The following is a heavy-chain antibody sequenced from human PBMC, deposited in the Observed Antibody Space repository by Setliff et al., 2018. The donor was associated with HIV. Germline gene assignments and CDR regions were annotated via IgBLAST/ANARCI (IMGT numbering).Heavy chain of an antibody. Sequence: SETLSLTCTVSGYSISSGYYWGWIRQPPGKGLEWIGSIYHSGITYYNSSLKSRVTISVDTSKNQFSLTLSSVTAADTAVYYCARILLDYYGSGSYRAFDIWGQGTMVTVSS. J-gene: IGHJ3*02. CDR1: GYSISSGYY. V-gene: IGHV4-38-2*02. CDR3: ARILLDYYGSGSYRAFDI. D-gene: IGHD3-10*01. CDR2: IYHSGIT.